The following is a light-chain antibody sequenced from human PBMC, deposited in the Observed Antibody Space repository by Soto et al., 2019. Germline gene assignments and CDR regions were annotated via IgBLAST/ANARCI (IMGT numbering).Light chain of an antibody. CDR2: GAS. Sequence: EIVMTQSPATLSVSPGERATLSCRASQSVSSLLAWYQQKPGHAPRLLIYGASTRATGIPARFSGSGSVTEFTLTISSLQSEDFAVYYCQQYNNWPQTFGGGTKVEIK. J-gene: IGKJ4*01. CDR3: QQYNNWPQT. V-gene: IGKV3-15*01. CDR1: QSVSSL.